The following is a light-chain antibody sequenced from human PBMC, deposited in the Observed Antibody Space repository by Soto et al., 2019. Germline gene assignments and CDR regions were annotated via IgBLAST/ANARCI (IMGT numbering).Light chain of an antibody. CDR2: KAS. J-gene: IGKJ1*01. V-gene: IGKV1-5*03. CDR1: QTISSW. Sequence: DIPMTQSPSTLSGSVGDRVTITCRASQTISSWLAWYQQKPGKAPKLLIYKASTLKSGVPSRFSGSGSGTXFXLTXSXXXXXXXAXXXXXXXXSYSEAFGQGTKVELK. CDR3: XXXXSYSEA.